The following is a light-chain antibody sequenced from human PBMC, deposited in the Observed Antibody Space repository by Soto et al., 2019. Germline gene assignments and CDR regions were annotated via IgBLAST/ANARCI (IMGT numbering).Light chain of an antibody. J-gene: IGKJ1*01. Sequence: DIQMTQSPSSLSASVGDRVTITCRASQDIGTWLAWYQQKPEKAPKVLIYRASHLESGVPSRFSASGSGTEFSLTINSLQADDFATYYCQHYHIYSWPFCQGTKVDIK. CDR1: QDIGTW. V-gene: IGKV1-5*03. CDR2: RAS. CDR3: QHYHIYSWP.